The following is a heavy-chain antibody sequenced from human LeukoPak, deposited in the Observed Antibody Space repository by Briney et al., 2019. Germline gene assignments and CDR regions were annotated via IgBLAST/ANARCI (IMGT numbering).Heavy chain of an antibody. V-gene: IGHV3-30-3*01. CDR2: ISYDGSNK. J-gene: IGHJ4*02. D-gene: IGHD3-3*01. CDR1: GFTFSSYA. CDR3: AREGLTIFGVVRSKYFDY. Sequence: PGGSLRLSCAASGFTFSSYAMHWVRQAPGKGLEWVAVISYDGSNKYYADSVKGRFTISRDNSKYTLYLQMNSLRAEDTAVYYCAREGLTIFGVVRSKYFDYWGQGTLVTVSS.